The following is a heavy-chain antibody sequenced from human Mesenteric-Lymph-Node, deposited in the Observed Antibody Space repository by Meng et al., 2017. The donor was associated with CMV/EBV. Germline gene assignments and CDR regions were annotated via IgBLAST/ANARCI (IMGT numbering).Heavy chain of an antibody. J-gene: IGHJ4*02. CDR2: IFYSGTT. V-gene: IGHV4-39*07. D-gene: IGHD6-19*01. CDR1: GGSVFSGDFH. CDR3: ARAKGYTSGWYLDKSPHYFDF. Sequence: SETLSLTCIVSGGSVFSGDFHWGWIRQPPGKGLEWIGTIFYSGTTYYNPSLKSRISISLDTSKNQFSLRLTSVTAADTAVYYCARAKGYTSGWYLDKSPHYFDFWGQGKLVTVSS.